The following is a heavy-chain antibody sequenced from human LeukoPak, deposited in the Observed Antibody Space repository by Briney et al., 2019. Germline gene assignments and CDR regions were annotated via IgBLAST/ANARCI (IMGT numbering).Heavy chain of an antibody. Sequence: NPGGSLRLSCAASGFTFSSYSMNWVRQAPGKGLEWVSSISSSSSYIYYADSVKGRFTISRDNAKNSLYLQMNSLRAEDTAVYYCAKGWQQLANGPIDDWGQGTLVTVSP. CDR1: GFTFSSYS. J-gene: IGHJ4*02. V-gene: IGHV3-21*04. D-gene: IGHD6-13*01. CDR3: AKGWQQLANGPIDD. CDR2: ISSSSSYI.